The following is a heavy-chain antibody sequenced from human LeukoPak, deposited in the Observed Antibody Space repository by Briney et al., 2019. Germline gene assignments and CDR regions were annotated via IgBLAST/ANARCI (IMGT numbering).Heavy chain of an antibody. J-gene: IGHJ4*02. CDR3: ARSLGGDYLGSH. CDR1: GFTFSSYI. V-gene: IGHV3-21*01. CDR2: ISSGSTYI. D-gene: IGHD2-21*01. Sequence: GGSLRLSRAASGFTFSSYIMTWVRQAPGKGLEWVSSISSGSTYIYYTDSVRGRFTISRDNAKNSLSLHMSSLRAEDTAVYYCARSLGGDYLGSHWGQGTLVTVSS.